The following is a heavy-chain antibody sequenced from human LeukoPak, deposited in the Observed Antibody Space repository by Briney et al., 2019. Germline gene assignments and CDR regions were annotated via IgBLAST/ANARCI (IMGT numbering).Heavy chain of an antibody. V-gene: IGHV3-48*04. D-gene: IGHD2-2*01. CDR3: ARDQRYCSSSSCPWEPFDY. CDR1: GFMFTSYS. Sequence: GRSLRLSCAASGFMFTSYSMNWVRQAPGKGLEWVAYISSPSTNIYYVDSVKGRFTISRDNAKNSLYLQMNSLRAEDTAVYYCARDQRYCSSSSCPWEPFDYWGQGTLVTVSS. J-gene: IGHJ4*02. CDR2: ISSPSTNI.